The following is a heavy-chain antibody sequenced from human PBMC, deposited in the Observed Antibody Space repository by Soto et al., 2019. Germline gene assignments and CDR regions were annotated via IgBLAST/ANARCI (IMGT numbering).Heavy chain of an antibody. D-gene: IGHD1-7*01. CDR1: GYTFTSYG. CDR3: ARDREYNWNYGWFDP. J-gene: IGHJ5*02. CDR2: ISGYNGNT. V-gene: IGHV1-18*01. Sequence: QVQLVQSGAEVKKPGASVKVSCKASGYTFTSYGISWVRQAPGQGLEWMGRISGYNGNTNYAQKLQGRVTMTTDTSTSTASMELRSLRSDDTAVYYCARDREYNWNYGWFDPWGQGTLVTVSS.